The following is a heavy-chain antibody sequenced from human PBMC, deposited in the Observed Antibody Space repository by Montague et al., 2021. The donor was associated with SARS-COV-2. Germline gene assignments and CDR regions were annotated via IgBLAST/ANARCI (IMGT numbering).Heavy chain of an antibody. CDR2: IYTSGST. CDR3: ARDGYSSGWNGLHWFDP. J-gene: IGHJ5*02. D-gene: IGHD6-25*01. CDR1: IGSISSGSYY. Sequence: TLSLTCTVSIGSISSGSYYWSWIRQPAGKGLEWIGRIYTSGSTNYXPSLKSRVTTSVDTSKNQFSLKLSSVTAADTAVYYCARDGYSSGWNGLHWFDPWGQGTLVTVSS. V-gene: IGHV4-61*02.